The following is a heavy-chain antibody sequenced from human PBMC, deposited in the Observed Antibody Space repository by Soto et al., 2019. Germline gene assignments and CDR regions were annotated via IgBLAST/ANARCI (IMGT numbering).Heavy chain of an antibody. V-gene: IGHV2-5*02. D-gene: IGHD3-3*01. CDR3: AHRVLRTVFGVVTTTAIYLAF. CDR2: IYWDVDK. J-gene: IGHJ4*02. Sequence: QLTLNESGPMQVKPRQPLTLTCTFSGFSLTTSGVGVGWIRHSPGKAPEWLALIYWDVDKRYSPSLKRRLTITKDTPKNQVVLTMADLDPADTGTYYCAHRVLRTVFGVVTTTAIYLAFWGQGTPVAVSS. CDR1: GFSLTTSGVG.